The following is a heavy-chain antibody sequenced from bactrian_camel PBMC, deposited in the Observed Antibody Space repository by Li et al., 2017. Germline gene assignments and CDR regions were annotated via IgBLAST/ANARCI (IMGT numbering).Heavy chain of an antibody. CDR2: IYSGEDSA. J-gene: IGHJ4*01. V-gene: IGHV3S31*01. CDR1: GFTFSSYY. Sequence: VQLVESGGDLVQPGGSLRLSCAASGFTFSSYYLGCVRQAPGKEREAVAHIYSGEDSALYADSVKGRFTISRHGNTINLQMNSLRPEDTAMYYCAANRCPELTGTREGDYNTVPDFAGQGTQVTV. D-gene: IGHD4*01.